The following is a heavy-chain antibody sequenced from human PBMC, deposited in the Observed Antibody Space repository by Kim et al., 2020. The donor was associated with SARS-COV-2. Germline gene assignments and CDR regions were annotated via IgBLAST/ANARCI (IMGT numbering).Heavy chain of an antibody. V-gene: IGHV3-23*01. CDR3: AKGRISGSYYYYGMDV. J-gene: IGHJ6*02. CDR1: GFTFSGNA. CDR2: ISGAAYRT. Sequence: GGSLRLSCAASGFTFSGNAMNWVRQAPGKGMEWVSAISGAAYRTYYADSVKGRFTISRDHSKNTLDLQMSGLRAEDTAVYYCAKGRISGSYYYYGMDVWGLGATVIVSS. D-gene: IGHD3-10*01.